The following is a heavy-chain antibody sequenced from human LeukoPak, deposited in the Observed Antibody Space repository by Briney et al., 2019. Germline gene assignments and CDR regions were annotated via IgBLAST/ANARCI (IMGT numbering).Heavy chain of an antibody. D-gene: IGHD3-3*01. CDR3: ARDQYYDFWSGQYYYGMDV. J-gene: IGHJ6*02. CDR2: ISSSSTI. CDR1: GFTFSSYW. V-gene: IGHV3-48*02. Sequence: GGSLRLSCAVSGFTFSSYWMTWVRQAPGKGLEWVSYISSSSTIYYADSVEGRFTISRDNAKNSLYLQMNSLRDEDTAVYYCARDQYYDFWSGQYYYGMDVWGQGTTVTVSS.